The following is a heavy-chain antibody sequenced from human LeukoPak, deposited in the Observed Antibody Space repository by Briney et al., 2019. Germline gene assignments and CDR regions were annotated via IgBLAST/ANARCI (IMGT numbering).Heavy chain of an antibody. CDR1: GFTFSAYA. V-gene: IGHV3-23*01. J-gene: IGHJ4*02. Sequence: SGGSLRLSCEASGFTFSAYAMTWVRQAPGKGLEWVSYIGSGNRPHYSDSVKGRFSISRDNSKNTLYLQMNSLRAEDTAVYYCARDADQNSSNSCYGCIDYWGQGTLVTVSS. CDR3: ARDADQNSSNSCYGCIDY. D-gene: IGHD2-2*01. CDR2: IGSGNRP.